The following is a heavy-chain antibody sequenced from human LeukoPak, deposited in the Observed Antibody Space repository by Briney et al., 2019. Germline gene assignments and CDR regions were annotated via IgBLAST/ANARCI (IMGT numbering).Heavy chain of an antibody. CDR1: GASISSYY. Sequence: SESLSLTCTVSGASISSYYWSWMRQPPGKGLEWIGYIYYSGSTNYNPSLKSRVTISVDTSKNQFSLKLTSLTAADTAVFYCARHLTSSWYFDYWGRGTLVTVSS. V-gene: IGHV4-59*08. CDR3: ARHLTSSWYFDY. CDR2: IYYSGST. D-gene: IGHD6-13*01. J-gene: IGHJ4*02.